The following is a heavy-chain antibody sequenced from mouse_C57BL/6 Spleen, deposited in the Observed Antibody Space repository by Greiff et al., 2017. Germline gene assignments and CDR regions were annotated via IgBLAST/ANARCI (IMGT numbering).Heavy chain of an antibody. V-gene: IGHV1-59*01. Sequence: QVQLQQPGAELVRPGTSVKLSCKASGYTFTGYWMHWVKQRPGQGLEWIGVIDPSDSYTNYNQKFKGKATLTVDTSSSTAYMQLSSLTSEDSAVYDCARSDDDYPWFAYWGQGTLVTVSA. CDR3: ARSDDDYPWFAY. CDR1: GYTFTGYW. J-gene: IGHJ3*01. D-gene: IGHD2-4*01. CDR2: IDPSDSYT.